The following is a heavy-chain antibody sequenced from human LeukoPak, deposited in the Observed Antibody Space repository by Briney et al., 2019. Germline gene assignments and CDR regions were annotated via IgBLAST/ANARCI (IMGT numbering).Heavy chain of an antibody. J-gene: IGHJ4*02. CDR3: ARGDYYDSSGSSGDYFDY. CDR1: GYTFTSYY. CDR2: INPSGGST. D-gene: IGHD3-22*01. V-gene: IGHV1-46*01. Sequence: ASVKVSCKASGYTFTSYYMHWVRQAPGQGLEWMGIINPSGGSTSYAQKFQGRVTMTRDTSTSTVYMELSTLRSEDTAVYYCARGDYYDSSGSSGDYFDYWGQGTLVTVSS.